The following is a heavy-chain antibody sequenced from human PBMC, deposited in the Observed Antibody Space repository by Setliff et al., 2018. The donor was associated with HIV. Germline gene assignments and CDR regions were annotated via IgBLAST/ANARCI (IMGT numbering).Heavy chain of an antibody. CDR1: GASITSYY. CDR3: ARWGEPALKAFDV. Sequence: SETLSLTCTVSGASITSYYRNWIRQTPGKGLEWIGFGHHSGSSFYNPSLNRRVSISVDTAESQFILKLTSVTATDTAVYYCARWGEPALKAFDVWGRGTMVTVSS. CDR2: GHHSGSS. J-gene: IGHJ3*01. D-gene: IGHD3-16*01. V-gene: IGHV4-59*08.